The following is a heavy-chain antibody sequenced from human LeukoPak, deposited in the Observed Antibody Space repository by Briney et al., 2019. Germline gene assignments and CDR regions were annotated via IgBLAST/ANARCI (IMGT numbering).Heavy chain of an antibody. V-gene: IGHV3-33*01. CDR1: GFTFSSYG. Sequence: GGSLRLSCAASGFTFSSYGMHWVRQAPGKGLEWVAVIWYDGSNKYYADSVKGRFTISRDNSKNTLYLQMNSLRAEDTAVYYCARAHPKRGAFDPWGQGTLVTVFS. D-gene: IGHD3-10*01. J-gene: IGHJ5*02. CDR3: ARAHPKRGAFDP. CDR2: IWYDGSNK.